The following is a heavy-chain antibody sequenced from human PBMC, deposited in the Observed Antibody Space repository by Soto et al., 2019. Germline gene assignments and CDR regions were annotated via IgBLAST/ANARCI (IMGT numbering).Heavy chain of an antibody. CDR3: AKDTTGYSSGWPPFDY. V-gene: IGHV3-23*01. CDR2: ISGSGGST. J-gene: IGHJ4*02. D-gene: IGHD6-19*01. CDR1: GFTFSSYA. Sequence: PGGSLRLSCAASGFTFSSYAMSWVRQAPGKGLEWVSAISGSGGSTYYADSVKGRFTISRDNSKNTLYLQMNSLRAEDTAVYYCAKDTTGYSSGWPPFDYWGQGTLVTVSS.